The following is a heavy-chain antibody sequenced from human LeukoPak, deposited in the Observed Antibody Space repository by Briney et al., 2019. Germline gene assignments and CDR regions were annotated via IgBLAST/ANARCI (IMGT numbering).Heavy chain of an antibody. D-gene: IGHD6-6*01. V-gene: IGHV1-69*05. Sequence: SVKVSCKTSGHRFITFGINWVRQAPGQGLEWMGGIIPIFGTANYAQKFQGRVTITTDESTSTAYMELSSLRSEDTAVYYCARLDSSSSVAFDIWGQGTMVTVSS. CDR2: IIPIFGTA. CDR3: ARLDSSSSVAFDI. CDR1: GHRFITFG. J-gene: IGHJ3*02.